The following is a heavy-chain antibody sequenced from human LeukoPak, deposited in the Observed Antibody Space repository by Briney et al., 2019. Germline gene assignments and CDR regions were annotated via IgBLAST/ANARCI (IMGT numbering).Heavy chain of an antibody. CDR2: INPSSGGT. CDR1: GYTFSDYY. Sequence: ASVKVSCKTSGYTFSDYYLHWVRQAPGQGLEWMGWINPSSGGTKYVQKFQGRVTMTRDTSISTGYMELSRLRSDDTAVYYCARPIRGSYDEDAFDMWGQGTMVTVSA. CDR3: ARPIRGSYDEDAFDM. D-gene: IGHD1-26*01. J-gene: IGHJ3*02. V-gene: IGHV1-2*02.